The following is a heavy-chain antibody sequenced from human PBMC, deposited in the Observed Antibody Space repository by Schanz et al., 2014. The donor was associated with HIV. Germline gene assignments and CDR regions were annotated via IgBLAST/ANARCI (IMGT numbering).Heavy chain of an antibody. V-gene: IGHV1-69*01. CDR2: ITPMFDTT. CDR1: GGTFSNYA. D-gene: IGHD3-10*01. J-gene: IGHJ4*02. Sequence: QVQLVQSGAEVKKPGSSVKVSCKASGGTFSNYAISWVRQAPGEGLEWMGGITPMFDTTDYTQKFQGRVTITADESTNTAYMDLSSLRSEDTAVYFCARWRSGAPSNWGQGTLVTVSS. CDR3: ARWRSGAPSN.